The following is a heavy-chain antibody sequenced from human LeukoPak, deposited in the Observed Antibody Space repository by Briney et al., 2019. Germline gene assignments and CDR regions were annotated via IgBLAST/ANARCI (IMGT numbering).Heavy chain of an antibody. Sequence: GESLKISCKGSEYSFTSHWIGWVRQIPGKGLEWMGVIYPGDSDTRYSPSFQGQVTISADKSISTAYLQWNSLKASDTAMYYCARNIQRYCSGGSCYSNWYFDLWGRGTLVTVSP. V-gene: IGHV5-51*01. CDR3: ARNIQRYCSGGSCYSNWYFDL. D-gene: IGHD2-15*01. CDR2: IYPGDSDT. CDR1: EYSFTSHW. J-gene: IGHJ2*01.